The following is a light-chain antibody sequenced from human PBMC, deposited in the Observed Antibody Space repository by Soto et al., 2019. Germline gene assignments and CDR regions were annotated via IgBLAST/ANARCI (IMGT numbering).Light chain of an antibody. Sequence: DIVMTQSPDSLAVSLGERATINCKSSQSVLYSSNNKNYLAWYQQKPGQPPKLLIYWASTRESGVPDRFSGSGSGTDFTLTITSLQPEDSATYYCQLSNNVWTFGQGTKVDIK. CDR1: QSVLYSSNNKNY. J-gene: IGKJ1*01. V-gene: IGKV4-1*01. CDR3: QLSNNVWT. CDR2: WAS.